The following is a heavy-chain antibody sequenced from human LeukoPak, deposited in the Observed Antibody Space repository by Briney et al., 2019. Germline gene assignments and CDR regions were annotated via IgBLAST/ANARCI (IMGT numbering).Heavy chain of an antibody. CDR1: GGSFRNYY. D-gene: IGHD2-8*02. CDR3: ARRYCSGSVCYHYYYYMDV. CDR2: VDHSGDT. Sequence: KPSETLSLTCAVSGGSFRNYYWSWIRQPPGKGLEWIGEVDHSGDTNYNPSLKSRVTMSVDMSKNQFSLKLISVTAADTAVYYCARRYCSGSVCYHYYYYMDVWGEGTTVTVSS. V-gene: IGHV4-34*01. J-gene: IGHJ6*03.